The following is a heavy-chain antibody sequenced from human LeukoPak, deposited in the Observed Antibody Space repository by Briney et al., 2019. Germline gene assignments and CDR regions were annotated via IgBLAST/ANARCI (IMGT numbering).Heavy chain of an antibody. CDR2: INPSGGST. V-gene: IGHV1-46*01. CDR3: ATAPYSSGSFQH. CDR1: GYTFTSYY. Sequence: ASVKVSCKASGYTFTSYYMHWVRQAPGQGLEWMGIINPSGGSTSYAQKFQGRVTMTRDTSTSTVYMELSSLRSEDTAMYYCATAPYSSGSFQHWGQGTLVTVSS. J-gene: IGHJ1*01. D-gene: IGHD6-19*01.